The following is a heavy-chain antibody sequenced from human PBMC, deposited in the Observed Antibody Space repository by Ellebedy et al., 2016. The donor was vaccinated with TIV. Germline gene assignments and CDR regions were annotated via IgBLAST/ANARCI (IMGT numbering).Heavy chain of an antibody. V-gene: IGHV3-7*03. Sequence: GESLKISCAASGFTFSTYWMNWVRQAPGKGLELVANINQYGRAKNYVDSVKGRFAISRDNAKNSLYLQMNSLRGEDTAVYYCARGSVVTGADSWGQGTLVTVSS. CDR2: INQYGRAK. CDR3: ARGSVVTGADS. D-gene: IGHD2-21*02. CDR1: GFTFSTYW. J-gene: IGHJ4*02.